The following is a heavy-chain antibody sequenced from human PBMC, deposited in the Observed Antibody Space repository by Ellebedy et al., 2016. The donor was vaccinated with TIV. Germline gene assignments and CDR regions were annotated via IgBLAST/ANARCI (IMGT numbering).Heavy chain of an antibody. D-gene: IGHD5-18*01. V-gene: IGHV3-49*03. CDR2: IRRKAYGGTT. Sequence: GESLKISXTAFGFTFGDYGLSWFRQAPGKGLEWVGFIRRKAYGGTTEYAASVKGRFTISRDDSTSIAYLQMNSLKTEDTAVYYCTRENLIVTSDYWGQGTLVTVSS. J-gene: IGHJ4*02. CDR3: TRENLIVTSDY. CDR1: GFTFGDYG.